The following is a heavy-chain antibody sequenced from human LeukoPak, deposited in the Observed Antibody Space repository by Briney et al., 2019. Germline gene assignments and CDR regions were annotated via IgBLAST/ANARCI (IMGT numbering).Heavy chain of an antibody. CDR1: GFTFRTAW. Sequence: GGSLRLSCAPSGFTFRTAWMSWVRQAPGRGPEYMAHIKEDGSEKQYVDSVRGRFTISRDNANSTLFLQMSSLRVDDTAVYYCANGARGAYWGQGTLVTVSS. V-gene: IGHV3-7*05. CDR2: IKEDGSEK. D-gene: IGHD4-17*01. J-gene: IGHJ4*02. CDR3: ANGARGAY.